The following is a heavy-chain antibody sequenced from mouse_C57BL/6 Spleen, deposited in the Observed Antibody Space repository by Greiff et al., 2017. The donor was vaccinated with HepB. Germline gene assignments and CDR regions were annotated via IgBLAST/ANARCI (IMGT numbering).Heavy chain of an antibody. V-gene: IGHV1-55*01. J-gene: IGHJ2*01. CDR1: GYTFTSYW. CDR2: IYPGSGST. CDR3: ARRVYYGSRPIFYYFDY. D-gene: IGHD1-1*01. Sequence: QVQLQQPGAELVKPGASVKMSCKASGYTFTSYWITWVKQRPGQGLEWIGDIYPGSGSTNYNEKFKSKATLTVDTSSSTAYMQLSSLTSEDSAVYFCARRVYYGSRPIFYYFDYWGQGTTLTVSS.